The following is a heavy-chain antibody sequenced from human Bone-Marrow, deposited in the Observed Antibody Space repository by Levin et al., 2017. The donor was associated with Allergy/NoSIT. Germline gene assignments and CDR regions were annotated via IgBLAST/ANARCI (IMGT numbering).Heavy chain of an antibody. CDR1: GFTFSSYA. CDR2: ISYDGSNK. V-gene: IGHV3-30*04. Sequence: GESLKISCAASGFTFSSYAMHWVRQAPGKGLEWVAVISYDGSNKYYADSVKGRFTISRDNSKNTLYLQMNSLRAEDTAVYYCARDTRPNEMATTHGYFDYWGQGTLVTVSS. CDR3: ARDTRPNEMATTHGYFDY. D-gene: IGHD5-24*01. J-gene: IGHJ4*02.